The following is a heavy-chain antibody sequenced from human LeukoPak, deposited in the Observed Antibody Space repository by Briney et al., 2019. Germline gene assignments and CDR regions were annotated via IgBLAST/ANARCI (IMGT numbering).Heavy chain of an antibody. V-gene: IGHV1-46*01. CDR3: ARGQGGGGYSYGYPHYFDY. Sequence: ASVKISCKASGYTFTSYYMHWVRQAPGQGLEWMGIINPSGGSTSYAQKFQGRVTMTRDTSTSTVYMELSSLRSEDTAVYYCARGQGGGGYSYGYPHYFDYWGQGTLVTASS. J-gene: IGHJ4*02. D-gene: IGHD5-18*01. CDR1: GYTFTSYY. CDR2: INPSGGST.